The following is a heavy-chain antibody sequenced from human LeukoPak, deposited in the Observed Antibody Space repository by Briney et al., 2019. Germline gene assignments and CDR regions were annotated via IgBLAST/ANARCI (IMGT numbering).Heavy chain of an antibody. CDR3: AKGTTVVMYYFDY. Sequence: GGSLRLSCAAAGFTLSSYGMSWVRQAPGEGLEWVSAIRGSGGSTYYADSVKGRFTISRDNSKNTLYLQMNSLRAEDTAVSYGAKGTTVVMYYFDYWGQGTLVTVSS. CDR2: IRGSGGST. J-gene: IGHJ4*02. D-gene: IGHD4-23*01. CDR1: GFTLSSYG. V-gene: IGHV3-23*01.